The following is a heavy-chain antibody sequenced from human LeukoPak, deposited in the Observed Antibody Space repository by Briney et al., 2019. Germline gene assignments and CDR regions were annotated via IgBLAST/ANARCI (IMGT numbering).Heavy chain of an antibody. CDR3: ARDYYYYDSSGYLYYFDY. Sequence: GGTLRLSCAASGFTFSSYWMSWVRQAPGKGLEWVANIKQDGSEKYYADSVKGRFTISRDNAKNSLYLQMNSLRAEDTAVYYCARDYYYYDSSGYLYYFDYWGQGTLVTVSS. CDR2: IKQDGSEK. V-gene: IGHV3-7*01. J-gene: IGHJ4*02. D-gene: IGHD3-22*01. CDR1: GFTFSSYW.